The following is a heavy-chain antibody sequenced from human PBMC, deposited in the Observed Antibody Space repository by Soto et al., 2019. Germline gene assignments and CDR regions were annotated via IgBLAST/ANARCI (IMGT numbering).Heavy chain of an antibody. V-gene: IGHV1-69*02. D-gene: IGHD2-15*01. CDR3: ARAGYCSGGSCYANFDY. CDR1: GGTFSSYT. CDR2: IIPILGIA. J-gene: IGHJ4*02. Sequence: QVQLVQSGAEVQKPGSSVKVSCKASGGTFSSYTISWVRQAPGQGLEWMGRIIPILGIANYAQKFQGRVTITADKSTSTAYMELSSLRSEDTAVYYCARAGYCSGGSCYANFDYWGQGTLVTVSS.